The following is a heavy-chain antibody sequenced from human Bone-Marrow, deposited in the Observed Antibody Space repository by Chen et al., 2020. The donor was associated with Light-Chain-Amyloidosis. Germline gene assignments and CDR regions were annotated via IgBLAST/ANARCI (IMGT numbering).Heavy chain of an antibody. CDR1: GGPISSYY. CDR3: ARGSRITIFGVSYPFDAFDI. D-gene: IGHD3-3*01. Sequence: QVQLQESGPGLVKPSETLSLTCTVSGGPISSYYWRWIRQPPGKGLEWIGYIYYSGSTNYNPSLKSRVTISVDTSKNQFSLKLSSVTAADTAVYYCARGSRITIFGVSYPFDAFDIWGQGTMVTVSS. CDR2: IYYSGST. J-gene: IGHJ3*02. V-gene: IGHV4-59*01.